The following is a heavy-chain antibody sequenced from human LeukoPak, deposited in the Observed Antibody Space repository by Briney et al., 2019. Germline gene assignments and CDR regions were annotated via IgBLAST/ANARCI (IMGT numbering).Heavy chain of an antibody. CDR3: ALLAVASDFDY. D-gene: IGHD6-19*01. CDR1: GFPFSIYE. J-gene: IGHJ4*02. V-gene: IGHV3-48*03. Sequence: PGGSLRLSYAVSGFPFSIYEMNWVRQAPGKGLEWVSNIGSSGTTIYYADSVKGRFSISRDNAKSSLYLQMNSLRVEDTAVYYCALLAVASDFDYWGQGALVTVSS. CDR2: IGSSGTTI.